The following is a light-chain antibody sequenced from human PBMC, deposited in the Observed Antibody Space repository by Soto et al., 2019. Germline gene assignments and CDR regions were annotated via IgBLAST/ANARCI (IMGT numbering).Light chain of an antibody. V-gene: IGLV2-11*01. CDR1: SGNVGGYNY. CDR2: DVN. Sequence: QSVLTQPRSVSGSPGQSVTISCTGTSGNVGGYNYVSWYQQHPGRAPKLVIYDVNKRPSGVPDRFSGSKSGNTASLTISGLQAEDEADYYCCSYVGTALLGGGTKLTVL. CDR3: CSYVGTAL. J-gene: IGLJ2*01.